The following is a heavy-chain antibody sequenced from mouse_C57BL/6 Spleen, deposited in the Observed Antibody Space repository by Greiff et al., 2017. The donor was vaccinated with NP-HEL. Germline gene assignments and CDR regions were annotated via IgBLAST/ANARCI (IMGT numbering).Heavy chain of an antibody. D-gene: IGHD1-2*01. J-gene: IGHJ2*01. Sequence: QVQLKESGAELAKPGASVKLSCKASGYTFTSYWMHWVKQRPGQGLEWIGYINPSSGYTKYNQKFKDKATLTADKSSSTAYMQLSSLTYEDSAVYYCVLGITTAYYFDYWGQGTTLTVSS. CDR3: VLGITTAYYFDY. CDR2: INPSSGYT. V-gene: IGHV1-7*01. CDR1: GYTFTSYW.